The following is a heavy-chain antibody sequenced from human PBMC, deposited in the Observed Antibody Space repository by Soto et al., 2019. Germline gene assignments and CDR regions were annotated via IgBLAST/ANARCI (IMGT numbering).Heavy chain of an antibody. D-gene: IGHD4-17*01. CDR3: ARDLPDYGGNPRYYYYGMDV. Sequence: PSETLSLTCTVSGGSISSYYWSWIRQPPGKGLEWIGYIYYSGSTNYNPSLKSRVTISVDTSKNQFSLKLSSVTAADTAVYYCARDLPDYGGNPRYYYYGMDVWGQGTTVTVSS. CDR1: GGSISSYY. V-gene: IGHV4-59*01. J-gene: IGHJ6*02. CDR2: IYYSGST.